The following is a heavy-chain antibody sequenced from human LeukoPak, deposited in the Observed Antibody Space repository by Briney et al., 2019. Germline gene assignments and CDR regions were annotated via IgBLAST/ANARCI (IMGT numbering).Heavy chain of an antibody. CDR2: ISASGGST. J-gene: IGHJ4*02. V-gene: IGHV3-23*01. Sequence: GGSLRLSCAASGLTFSNYAMTWVRQAPGKGLEWLSTISASGGSTYYADSVKGRFTISRDNSKNTLYLQMHSPRAEDTAVYYCARASQPLIVVVISPDHWGQGTLVTVSS. CDR1: GLTFSNYA. D-gene: IGHD3-22*01. CDR3: ARASQPLIVVVISPDH.